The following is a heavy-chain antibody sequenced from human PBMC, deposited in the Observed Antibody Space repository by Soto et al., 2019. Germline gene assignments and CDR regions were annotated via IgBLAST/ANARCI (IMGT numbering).Heavy chain of an antibody. CDR2: INPNANGAT. CDR1: GYIFTDYY. D-gene: IGHD3-10*01. J-gene: IGHJ5*02. V-gene: IGHV1-46*01. Sequence: ASVKVSCKTSGYIFTDYYMHWVRQAPGQGLEWMGVINPNANGATRYAQKFQGRLTMTRDKSTSIVYMELTDLRSEDTAMYYCARRSMIRGVSWFDSWGQG. CDR3: ARRSMIRGVSWFDS.